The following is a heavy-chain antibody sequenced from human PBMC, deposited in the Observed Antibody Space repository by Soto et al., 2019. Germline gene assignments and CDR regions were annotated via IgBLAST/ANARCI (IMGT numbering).Heavy chain of an antibody. D-gene: IGHD3-3*01. CDR3: VRIIGSGIYYDF. V-gene: IGHV3-72*01. CDR2: TRNKANSYRT. Sequence: GGSLRLSCAGPGFTISDHYMDWGRQAPGKGLEWVGRTRNKANSYRTEYAASVKGRFTISRDDSKNSMSLQMNSLISEDTAIYYCVRIIGSGIYYDFWGQGTLVTVSS. CDR1: GFTISDHY. J-gene: IGHJ4*02.